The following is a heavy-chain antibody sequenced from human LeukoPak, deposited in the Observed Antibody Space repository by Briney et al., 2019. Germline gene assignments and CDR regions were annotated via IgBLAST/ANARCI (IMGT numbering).Heavy chain of an antibody. V-gene: IGHV5-51*01. CDR1: GYSFTSYW. CDR3: ARQMGIQLWLLNGYALDI. Sequence: GESLKISCKGSGYSFTSYWIGWVRQMPGKGLEWMGIIYPGDSDTRYSPSFQGQVTISADKSISTAYLQWSSLKASDTAMYYCARQMGIQLWLLNGYALDIWGQGTMVTVSS. J-gene: IGHJ3*02. CDR2: IYPGDSDT. D-gene: IGHD5-18*01.